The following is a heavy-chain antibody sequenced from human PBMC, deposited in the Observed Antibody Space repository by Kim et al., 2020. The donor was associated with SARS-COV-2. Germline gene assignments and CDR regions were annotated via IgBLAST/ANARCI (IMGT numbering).Heavy chain of an antibody. CDR1: GSTFHNYA. CDR3: TKDPPWD. CDR2: ISNSGENT. J-gene: IGHJ4*02. D-gene: IGHD1-26*01. Sequence: GGSLRLSCAASGSTFHNYAMTWVRQAPGKGLEWVSSISNSGENTYYADSVRGRFAISRDNSKKTLYLQMNSLRAEDTALYYCTKDPPWDWGQGTLVIVS. V-gene: IGHV3-23*01.